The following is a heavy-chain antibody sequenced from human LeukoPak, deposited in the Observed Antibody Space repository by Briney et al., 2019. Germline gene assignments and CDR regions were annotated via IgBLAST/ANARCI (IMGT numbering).Heavy chain of an antibody. CDR3: ARDRGDTIFDFETYYYMDV. D-gene: IGHD3-3*01. J-gene: IGHJ6*03. CDR1: GGSISSYY. CDR2: IYTSGST. Sequence: SQTLSLTCTVSGGSISSYYWSWIRQPAGKGLEWIGRIYTSGSTNYNPSLKSRVTMSVDTSKNQFSLKLSSVTAADTAVYYCARDRGDTIFDFETYYYMDVWGKGTTVTVSS. V-gene: IGHV4-4*07.